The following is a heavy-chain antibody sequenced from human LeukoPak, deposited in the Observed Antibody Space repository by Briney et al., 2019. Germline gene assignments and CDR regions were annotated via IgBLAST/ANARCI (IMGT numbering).Heavy chain of an antibody. CDR3: ARRRGGDPTLDY. D-gene: IGHD2-21*02. CDR2: ISGSGGST. Sequence: GGSLRLSCAASGFTFSSYAMSWVRQAPGKGLEWVSAISGSGGSTYYADSVKGRFTISRDNAKNSLYLQMNSLRAEDTAVYYCARRRGGDPTLDYWGQGTLVTVSS. V-gene: IGHV3-23*01. J-gene: IGHJ4*02. CDR1: GFTFSSYA.